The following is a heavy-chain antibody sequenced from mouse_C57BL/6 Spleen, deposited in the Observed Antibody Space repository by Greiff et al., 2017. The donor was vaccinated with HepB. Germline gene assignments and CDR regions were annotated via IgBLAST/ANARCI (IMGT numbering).Heavy chain of an antibody. CDR3: AERGYYYGSSFDY. CDR1: GYTFTSYW. J-gene: IGHJ2*01. D-gene: IGHD1-1*01. CDR2: IYPGSGST. Sequence: QVQLQQPGAELVKPGASVKMSCKASGYTFTSYWITWVKQRPGQGLEWIGDIYPGSGSTNYNEKFKSKATLTVDTSSSTAYMQLSSLTSEDSAVYYCAERGYYYGSSFDYWGQGTTLTVSS. V-gene: IGHV1-55*01.